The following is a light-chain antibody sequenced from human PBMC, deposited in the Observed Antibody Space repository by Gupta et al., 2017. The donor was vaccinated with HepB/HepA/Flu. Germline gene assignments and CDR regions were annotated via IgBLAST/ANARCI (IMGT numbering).Light chain of an antibody. Sequence: DIVMTQPPDSLTVTLGESATINCKSSQSVFYSSNNNNYLAWYQQKPGQPPKLLIYWASTRESGVPDRFSGSGSGTDFTLTISSLQAEDVAVYYCQQDDSIPLTFGGGTKVEI. CDR2: WAS. J-gene: IGKJ4*01. V-gene: IGKV4-1*01. CDR3: QQDDSIPLT. CDR1: QSVFYSSNNNNY.